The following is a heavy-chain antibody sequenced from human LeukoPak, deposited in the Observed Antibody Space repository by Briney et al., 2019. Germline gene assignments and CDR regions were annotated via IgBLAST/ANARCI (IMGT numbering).Heavy chain of an antibody. J-gene: IGHJ4*02. Sequence: PGGSLRLSCTASGFTFRNYAMTWVRQAPGKGLEWVSDISGSGETTHYADSVKGRFTISRDNSKNTLYLQMNSLRAEDTAVYYCAKSSARIIMIVGYFDYWGQGTLVAVSS. CDR2: ISGSGETT. CDR1: GFTFRNYA. D-gene: IGHD3-22*01. CDR3: AKSSARIIMIVGYFDY. V-gene: IGHV3-23*01.